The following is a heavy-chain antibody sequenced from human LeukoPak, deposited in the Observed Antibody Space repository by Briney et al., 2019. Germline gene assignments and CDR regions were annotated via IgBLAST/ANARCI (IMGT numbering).Heavy chain of an antibody. V-gene: IGHV3-11*05. CDR3: ARENSGSYGNDY. J-gene: IGHJ4*02. D-gene: IGHD1-26*01. CDR1: VFTFSDYY. Sequence: KPGGSLRLSCAASVFTFSDYYMSWIRQAPGKGLEWVSYISSSSSYTNYADSVKGRFTISRDNTKNSLYLQMNSLRAEDTAVYYCARENSGSYGNDYWGQGTLVTVSS. CDR2: ISSSSSYT.